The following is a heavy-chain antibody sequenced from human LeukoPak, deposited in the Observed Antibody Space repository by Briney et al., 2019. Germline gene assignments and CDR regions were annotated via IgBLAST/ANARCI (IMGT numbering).Heavy chain of an antibody. CDR1: KFTFSSSE. Sequence: GGSLRLSCAASKFTFSSSEMNWVRQAPGKGLEWIAYISSSGRTIYCAGSLKGRFSISRDNAKNALYLQMNSLRAEDTAVYYCAGTLYSGYGLGTLGAFDIWGQGTMVSVSS. CDR3: AGTLYSGYGLGTLGAFDI. V-gene: IGHV3-48*03. D-gene: IGHD5-12*01. CDR2: ISSSGRTI. J-gene: IGHJ3*02.